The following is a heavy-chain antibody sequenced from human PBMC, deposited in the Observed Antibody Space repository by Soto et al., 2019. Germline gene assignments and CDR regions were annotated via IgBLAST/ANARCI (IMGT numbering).Heavy chain of an antibody. Sequence: QITLKESGPTLVKPTQTLTLTCTFSGFSLSTSGVVVGWIRQPPGKALEWLALIYWDDDKRYSPSLKSRLTITKDTSKTQVVLTMTNMDPVDTATYYCAHRQVVVVVAATDDAFDIWGQGTMVTVSS. CDR1: GFSLSTSGVV. D-gene: IGHD2-15*01. V-gene: IGHV2-5*02. CDR2: IYWDDDK. CDR3: AHRQVVVVVAATDDAFDI. J-gene: IGHJ3*02.